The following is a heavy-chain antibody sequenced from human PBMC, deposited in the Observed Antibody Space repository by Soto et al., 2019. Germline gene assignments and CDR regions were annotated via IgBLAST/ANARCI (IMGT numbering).Heavy chain of an antibody. CDR3: AREMVPKFNWFDP. J-gene: IGHJ5*02. CDR1: GFTVSSNY. D-gene: IGHD2-8*01. Sequence: GGSLRLSCAASGFTVSSNYMSWVRQAPGKGLEWVSVIYSGGSTYYADSVKGRFTISRDNSKNTLYLQMNSLRAEDTAVYYCAREMVPKFNWFDPWGQGTLVTVSS. CDR2: IYSGGST. V-gene: IGHV3-53*01.